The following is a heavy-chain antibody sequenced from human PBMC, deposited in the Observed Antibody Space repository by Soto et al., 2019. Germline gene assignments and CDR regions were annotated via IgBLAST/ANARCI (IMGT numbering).Heavy chain of an antibody. J-gene: IGHJ4*02. D-gene: IGHD3-22*01. CDR3: ASSDRSGFGFDY. V-gene: IGHV4-59*12. CDR1: GGSISSYY. CDR2: IYYSGST. Sequence: SETLSLTCTVSGGSISSYYWSWIRQPPGKGLEWIGYIYYSGSTNYNPSLKSRVTISVDTSKNQFSLKLNSVPPEDTALYYCASSDRSGFGFDYWGQGTLVTVSS.